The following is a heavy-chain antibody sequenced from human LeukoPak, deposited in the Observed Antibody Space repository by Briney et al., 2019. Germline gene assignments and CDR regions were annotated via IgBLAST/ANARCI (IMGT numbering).Heavy chain of an antibody. V-gene: IGHV4-34*01. D-gene: IGHD6-19*01. CDR1: SGSVSGSFSDSY. Sequence: SETLSLTCDVSSGSVSGSFSDSYWTWIRQPPGKGLAWIGGIDQSAGPNLNASPKSRLTLSMDTSKKQFYLNLRSVTDADTAIYFCARGTGWLEPWGQGTLVTVSS. CDR3: ARGTGWLEP. CDR2: IDQSAGP. J-gene: IGHJ5*02.